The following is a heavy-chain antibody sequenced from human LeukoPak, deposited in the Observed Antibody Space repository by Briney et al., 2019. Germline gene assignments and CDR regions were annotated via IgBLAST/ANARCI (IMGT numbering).Heavy chain of an antibody. V-gene: IGHV1-69*01. CDR2: IIPIFGTA. D-gene: IGHD1-26*01. Sequence: GSSVKVSCKASGGTFSSYAISWVRQAPGQGLEWMGGIIPIFGTANYAQKFQGRVTITADESTSTAYMELSSLRSEDTAVYYCARDIMGAPYYYYMDVWGKGTTVTVSS. CDR3: ARDIMGAPYYYYMDV. J-gene: IGHJ6*03. CDR1: GGTFSSYA.